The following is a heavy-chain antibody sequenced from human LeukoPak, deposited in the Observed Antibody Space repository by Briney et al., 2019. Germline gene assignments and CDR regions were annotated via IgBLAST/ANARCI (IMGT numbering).Heavy chain of an antibody. Sequence: PVASVKVSCKASGGTFSSYAISWVRQAPGQGLEWMGGIIPIFGTANYAQKFQGRVTITADESTSTAYMELSSLRSEDTAVYYCARGGPYDFWSGYQTHYFDYWGQGTLVTVSS. CDR1: GGTFSSYA. V-gene: IGHV1-69*13. CDR3: ARGGPYDFWSGYQTHYFDY. CDR2: IIPIFGTA. D-gene: IGHD3-3*01. J-gene: IGHJ4*02.